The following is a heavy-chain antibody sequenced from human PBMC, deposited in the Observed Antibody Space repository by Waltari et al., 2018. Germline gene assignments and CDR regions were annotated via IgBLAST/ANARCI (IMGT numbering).Heavy chain of an antibody. CDR2: INRGGNA. V-gene: IGHV4-34*01. CDR1: GASFNLTY. J-gene: IGHJ4*02. D-gene: IGHD2-21*01. CDR3: ARLLIEPSGLGWYSFDH. Sequence: QVQILQSGAGLLKPSETLSLTCAVYGASFNLTYWSWIRQSPGKGLEWIAEINRGGNANYNPSLRSRVTISVDMSKNQVSLNLSSVTAADTAVYYCARLLIEPSGLGWYSFDHWGQGIPVIVS.